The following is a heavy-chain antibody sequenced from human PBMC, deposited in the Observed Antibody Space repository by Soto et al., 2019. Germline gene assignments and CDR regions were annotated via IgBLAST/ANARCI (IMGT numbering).Heavy chain of an antibody. CDR2: ISAYNGNT. D-gene: IGHD3-9*01. V-gene: IGHV1-18*01. CDR3: AREKGNYDILTGYPYYYYYGMDV. Sequence: QVQLVQSGAEVKKPGASVKVSCKASGYTFTSYGISWERQAPGQGLEWMGWISAYNGNTNYAQKLQGRVTMTTDTSTSTAYMELRSLRSDDTAVYYCAREKGNYDILTGYPYYYYYGMDVWGQGTTVTVSS. J-gene: IGHJ6*02. CDR1: GYTFTSYG.